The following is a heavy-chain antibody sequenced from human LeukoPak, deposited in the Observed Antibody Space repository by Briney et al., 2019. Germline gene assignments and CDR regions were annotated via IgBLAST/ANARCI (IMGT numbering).Heavy chain of an antibody. CDR2: ITSSGGST. D-gene: IGHD1-14*01. CDR3: ATDVTGGAISF. CDR1: GFTFSTYA. Sequence: GGSLILSCAASGFTFSTYAMSWVRQAPGKGLEWVSIITSSGGSTNYADSVKGRFTISRDNSKNTLYLQMNSLKPDDTAVYYCATDVTGGAISFWGQGALVTVSS. V-gene: IGHV3-23*01. J-gene: IGHJ4*02.